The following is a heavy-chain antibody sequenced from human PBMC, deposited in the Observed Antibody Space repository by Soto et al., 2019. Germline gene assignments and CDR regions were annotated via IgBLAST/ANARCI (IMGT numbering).Heavy chain of an antibody. J-gene: IGHJ4*02. D-gene: IGHD4-17*01. CDR3: ARGMTTVTTFDY. V-gene: IGHV4-30-2*01. CDR1: GGSISSGGYS. CDR2: IYHSGST. Sequence: QLPLQESGSGLVKPSQTLSLTCAVSGGSISSGGYSCNWNRQPPGKGLEWIGYIYHSGSTYYNPSLKSRVTISVDRSKNQFSLKLSSVTAADTAVYYCARGMTTVTTFDYWGQGTLVTVSS.